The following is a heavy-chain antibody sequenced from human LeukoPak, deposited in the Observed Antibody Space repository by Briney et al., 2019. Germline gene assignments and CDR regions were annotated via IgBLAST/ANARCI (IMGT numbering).Heavy chain of an antibody. D-gene: IGHD5-18*01. J-gene: IGHJ3*02. CDR2: ISYDGSNK. CDR1: GFTFSSYG. Sequence: GGSLRLSCAASGFTFSSYGMHWVRQAPGKGLEWVAVISYDGSNKYYADSVKGRFTISRDNSKNTLYLQMNSLRAEDTAVYYCAKAMGTAMVILGAFDIWGQGTMVTVSS. CDR3: AKAMGTAMVILGAFDI. V-gene: IGHV3-30*18.